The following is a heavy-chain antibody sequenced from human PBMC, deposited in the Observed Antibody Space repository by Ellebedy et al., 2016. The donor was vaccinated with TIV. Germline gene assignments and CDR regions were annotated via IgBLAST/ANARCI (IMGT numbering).Heavy chain of an antibody. D-gene: IGHD1-26*01. Sequence: ASVKVSCKASGYTFTSYGISWVRQAPGQGLEWMGWISAYNGNTNYAQKLQGRVTMTTDTSTSTAYMELRSLRSDDTAVYYCARDSSDSGSYYHYYYYAMDVWGQGTTVTVSS. CDR3: ARDSSDSGSYYHYYYYAMDV. CDR2: ISAYNGNT. J-gene: IGHJ6*02. V-gene: IGHV1-18*01. CDR1: GYTFTSYG.